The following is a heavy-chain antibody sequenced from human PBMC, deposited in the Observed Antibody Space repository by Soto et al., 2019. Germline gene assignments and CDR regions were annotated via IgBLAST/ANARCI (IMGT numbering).Heavy chain of an antibody. CDR3: ASRERVDAFDV. D-gene: IGHD1-26*01. Sequence: QVQLVQSGAEVTKPGSSVKVSCKASGGTFSTYGITWVRQASGQGLEWMGGIIPIFGTIKFAQKFQGRLTITPDESTSTVDRELSSLTSDDTAVYYCASRERVDAFDVWGQGTMVPVSS. J-gene: IGHJ3*01. CDR2: IIPIFGTI. CDR1: GGTFSTYG. V-gene: IGHV1-69*01.